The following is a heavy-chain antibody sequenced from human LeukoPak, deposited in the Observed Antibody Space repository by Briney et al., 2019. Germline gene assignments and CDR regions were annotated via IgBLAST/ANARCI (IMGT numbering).Heavy chain of an antibody. V-gene: IGHV3-48*03. CDR1: GFTFSSYE. D-gene: IGHD2-2*01. J-gene: IGHJ3*02. CDR3: ARDIKGQYQDAFDI. Sequence: GGSQRLSCAASGFTFSSYEMNWLRQAPGKGLEWVSYISSSGSNIKYADSVKGRFTISRGNAKNSVYLQMNSLRAEDTAVYYCARDIKGQYQDAFDIWGQGTMVTVSS. CDR2: ISSSGSNI.